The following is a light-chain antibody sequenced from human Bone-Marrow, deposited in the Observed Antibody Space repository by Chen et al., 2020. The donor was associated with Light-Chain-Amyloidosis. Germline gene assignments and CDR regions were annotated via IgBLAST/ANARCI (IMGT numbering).Light chain of an antibody. Sequence: SYVLTQPSSVSVAPGQKATIACGGNNIGSTSVHWYQQTPGKAPLLVVYDDSDRPSGIPERLSGSNSGNTATLTIRRVEAGDEADYYCQVWDRSSDRPVFGGGTKLTVL. CDR2: DDS. V-gene: IGLV3-21*02. CDR3: QVWDRSSDRPV. CDR1: NIGSTS. J-gene: IGLJ3*02.